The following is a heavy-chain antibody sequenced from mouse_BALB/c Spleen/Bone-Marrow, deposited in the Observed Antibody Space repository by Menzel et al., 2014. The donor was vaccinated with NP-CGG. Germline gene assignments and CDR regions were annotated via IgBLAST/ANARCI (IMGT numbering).Heavy chain of an antibody. CDR3: ARIGYCGWFAY. V-gene: IGHV4-1*02. D-gene: IGHD2-3*01. CDR1: GFDFSSYW. Sequence: ESGGGLVQTGGSLKLSCAASGFDFSSYWMSWVRQAPGKGLEWIGEINPDSNTINYTPSLKDKFIISRDNAKNTLYLQISKVRSEDTALYYCARIGYCGWFAYWGQGTLVTVSA. J-gene: IGHJ3*01. CDR2: INPDSNTI.